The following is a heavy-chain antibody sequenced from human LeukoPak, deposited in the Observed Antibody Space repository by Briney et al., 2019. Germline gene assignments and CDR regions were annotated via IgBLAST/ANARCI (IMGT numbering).Heavy chain of an antibody. CDR2: INPNSGGT. J-gene: IGHJ3*02. CDR3: ARSGDIVVVPAAQGGPLDAFDI. D-gene: IGHD2-2*01. Sequence: GASVKVSCKASGYTFTGYYMHWVRQAPGQGLEWMGWINPNSGGTNYAQKLQGRVTMTTDTSTSTAYMELRSLRSDDTAVYYCARSGDIVVVPAAQGGPLDAFDIWGQGTMVTVSS. CDR1: GYTFTGYY. V-gene: IGHV1-2*02.